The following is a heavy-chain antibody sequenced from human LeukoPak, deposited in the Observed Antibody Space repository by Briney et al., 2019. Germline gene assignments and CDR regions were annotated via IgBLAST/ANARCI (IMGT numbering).Heavy chain of an antibody. J-gene: IGHJ4*02. D-gene: IGHD1-1*01. Sequence: GGSLRLSCAAAGFTFSNYWMNWVRQAPGKGLEWVANLNQDGSEKYYVDSVKGRFTVSRDNSRNTLFLQMDRLTVEDTALYYCAKGPRALDHSTHRFDYWGKGTLVTVSS. CDR2: LNQDGSEK. V-gene: IGHV3-7*03. CDR1: GFTFSNYW. CDR3: AKGPRALDHSTHRFDY.